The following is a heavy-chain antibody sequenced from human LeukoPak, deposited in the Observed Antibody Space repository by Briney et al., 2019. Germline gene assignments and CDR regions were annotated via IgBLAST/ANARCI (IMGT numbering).Heavy chain of an antibody. Sequence: GGSLRLSCAASGFTFSRYGMHWVRQAPGKGLEWVAVISYDGSNKYYADSVKGRFTISRDNSKNTLYLQMNSLRAEDTAVYYCARDQAWSSSWPHNWFDPWGQRTLVTVSS. D-gene: IGHD6-13*01. CDR2: ISYDGSNK. V-gene: IGHV3-30*03. CDR1: GFTFSRYG. CDR3: ARDQAWSSSWPHNWFDP. J-gene: IGHJ5*02.